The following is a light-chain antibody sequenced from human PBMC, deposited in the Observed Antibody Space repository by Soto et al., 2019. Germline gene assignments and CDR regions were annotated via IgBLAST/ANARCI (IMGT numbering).Light chain of an antibody. Sequence: QSALTQPASVSGSPGQSITISCTGTSSDVGGYNYVSWYQQHPGKAPKFVIYDVSNRPSGVSNRFSGSKSGNTASLTISGLQAEDEADYYCSSYTSSSTLGHVVFGGGTQLTVL. J-gene: IGLJ2*01. CDR2: DVS. V-gene: IGLV2-14*01. CDR1: SSDVGGYNY. CDR3: SSYTSSSTLGHVV.